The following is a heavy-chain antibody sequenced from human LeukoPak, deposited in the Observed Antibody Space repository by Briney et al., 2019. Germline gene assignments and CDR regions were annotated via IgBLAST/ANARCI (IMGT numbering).Heavy chain of an antibody. Sequence: SETLSLTCTVSGGSIGSYYWTWIRQPPGKGLEWIGYMHYSGSAYYNPSLQSQVTISIDTSKNRFSLKLNSVTAADTALYYCAGDSSGYGSATHWGQGTLVTVSS. J-gene: IGHJ4*02. V-gene: IGHV4-59*01. CDR3: AGDSSGYGSATH. CDR2: MHYSGSA. D-gene: IGHD3-22*01. CDR1: GGSIGSYY.